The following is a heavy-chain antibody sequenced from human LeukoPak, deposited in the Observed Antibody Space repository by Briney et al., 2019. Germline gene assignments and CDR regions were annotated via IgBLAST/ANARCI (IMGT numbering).Heavy chain of an antibody. Sequence: GASVKVSCKASGGTFSSYAISWVRQAPGQGLEWMGGIIPIFGTANYAQKFQGRVTITADKSTSTACMELSSLRSEDTAVYYCARALMNRNWNYVGRWFDPWGQGTLVTVSS. D-gene: IGHD1-7*01. V-gene: IGHV1-69*06. CDR3: ARALMNRNWNYVGRWFDP. CDR2: IIPIFGTA. J-gene: IGHJ5*02. CDR1: GGTFSSYA.